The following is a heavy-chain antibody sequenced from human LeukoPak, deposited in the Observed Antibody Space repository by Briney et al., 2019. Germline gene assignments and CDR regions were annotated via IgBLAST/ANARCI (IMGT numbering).Heavy chain of an antibody. CDR1: GYTFTSYD. Sequence: ASVKVSCKASGYTFTSYDINWVRQATGQGLEWMGWMNPNSGYTGYALKFQDRVTMTRNTSINTAYMELSSLRSEDTAVYYCARAAPTVTPRFAPWGQGTLVTVSS. D-gene: IGHD4-11*01. CDR2: MNPNSGYT. CDR3: ARAAPTVTPRFAP. V-gene: IGHV1-8*01. J-gene: IGHJ5*02.